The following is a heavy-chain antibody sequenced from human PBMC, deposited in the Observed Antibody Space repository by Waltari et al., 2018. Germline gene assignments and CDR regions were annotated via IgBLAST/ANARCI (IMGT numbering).Heavy chain of an antibody. Sequence: QPQLQESGPGLVKPSETLSLTCTVSVDSIGSGSYYWGWILQAPGKGLEWIGSINHSGNTYYNPSLKNGVTISVDRSKNQFSLKVNSVTAADTAVYYCVRDRERVALLNWFDPWGQGTLVTVSS. CDR2: INHSGNT. CDR1: VDSIGSGSYY. J-gene: IGHJ5*02. D-gene: IGHD2-15*01. V-gene: IGHV4-39*07. CDR3: VRDRERVALLNWFDP.